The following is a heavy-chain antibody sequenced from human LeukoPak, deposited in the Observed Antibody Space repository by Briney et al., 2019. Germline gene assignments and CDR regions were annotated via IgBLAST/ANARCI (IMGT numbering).Heavy chain of an antibody. CDR3: ARGYGDYPSFLDS. V-gene: IGHV4-30-2*01. CDR1: GGSISSDTYS. D-gene: IGHD5-12*01. CDR2: IFRSGST. Sequence: SETLSLTCAVSGGSISSDTYSWNWMRQPPGKGREWVGYIFRSGSTYYSPSLKSRVTISVDTSKAHFSLELSSVTAADTAMHYCARGYGDYPSFLDSWGQGALVTVTA. J-gene: IGHJ4*02.